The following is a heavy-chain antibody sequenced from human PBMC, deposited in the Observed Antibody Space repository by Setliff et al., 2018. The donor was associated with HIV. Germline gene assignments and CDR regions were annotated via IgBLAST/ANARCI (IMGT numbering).Heavy chain of an antibody. CDR1: GGSISSGSYY. CDR3: ARVSDGSSYYHFAH. J-gene: IGHJ4*02. D-gene: IGHD3-22*01. CDR2: IHTTGTT. Sequence: SETLSLTCTVSGGSISSGSYYWSWIRQPAGEGLEWIGQIHTTGTTNCNPSLKSRVTISADTSKNQFSLQLSPVTAADTAVYYCARVSDGSSYYHFAHWSQGTLVTVSS. V-gene: IGHV4-61*09.